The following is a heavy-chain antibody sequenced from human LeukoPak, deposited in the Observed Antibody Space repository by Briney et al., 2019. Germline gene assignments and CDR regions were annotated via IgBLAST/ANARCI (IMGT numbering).Heavy chain of an antibody. J-gene: IGHJ6*02. CDR1: GYTFTSYG. CDR3: ARIAVAGTDYYYYGMDV. Sequence: ASVKVSCKASGYTFTSYGISWVRQAPGQGLEWMGWISAYNGNTNYAQKLQGRDTMTTDTSTSTAYMELRSLRSDDTAVYYCARIAVAGTDYYYYGMDVWGQGTTVTVPS. V-gene: IGHV1-18*01. D-gene: IGHD6-19*01. CDR2: ISAYNGNT.